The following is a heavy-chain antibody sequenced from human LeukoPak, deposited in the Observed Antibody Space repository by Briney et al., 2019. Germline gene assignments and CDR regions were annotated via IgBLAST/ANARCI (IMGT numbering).Heavy chain of an antibody. CDR2: ISAYNGNT. Sequence: GASVKVSCKASGYTFTSYGISWVRQAPGQGLEWMGWISAYNGNTNYAQKLQGRVTMTTDTSTSTAYMELRSLRSDDTAVYYCASVGFDSSGYSGNDYWGQGTLVTVSS. CDR1: GYTFTSYG. J-gene: IGHJ4*02. CDR3: ASVGFDSSGYSGNDY. V-gene: IGHV1-18*01. D-gene: IGHD3-22*01.